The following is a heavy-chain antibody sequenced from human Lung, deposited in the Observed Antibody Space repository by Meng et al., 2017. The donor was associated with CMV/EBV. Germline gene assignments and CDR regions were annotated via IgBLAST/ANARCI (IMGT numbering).Heavy chain of an antibody. J-gene: IGHJ4*02. V-gene: IGHV3-48*03. CDR1: GFTFSLFE. CDR3: ARTPRGYSYGYSAYYFDY. Sequence: GGSLRLXXAASGFTFSLFEMYWVRQAPGKGLEWISYINDATNNKYYADSVKGRFTISRDNAQNSLYLQMSSLRADDTAVYFCARTPRGYSYGYSAYYFDYWGQGXLVTVSS. D-gene: IGHD5-18*01. CDR2: INDATNNK.